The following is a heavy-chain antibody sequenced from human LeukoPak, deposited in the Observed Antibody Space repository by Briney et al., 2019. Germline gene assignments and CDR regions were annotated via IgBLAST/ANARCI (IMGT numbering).Heavy chain of an antibody. Sequence: ASVKVSCKASGYIFTSYGVNWVRQAPGQGLEWMGWINPNSGDTHYAQKFQGRVTMTRDTSISTAYMELSRLRSDDTAMYYCARGSAVGATESLGFDYWGQGNPVTVSS. D-gene: IGHD1-26*01. J-gene: IGHJ4*02. CDR1: GYIFTSYG. V-gene: IGHV1-2*02. CDR3: ARGSAVGATESLGFDY. CDR2: INPNSGDT.